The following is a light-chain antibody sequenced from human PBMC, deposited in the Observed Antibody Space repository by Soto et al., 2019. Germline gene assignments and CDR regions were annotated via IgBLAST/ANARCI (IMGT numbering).Light chain of an antibody. CDR3: QQYNSYSWT. CDR2: DAS. J-gene: IGKJ1*01. Sequence: DIQMTQSPSTLSASVGDRVTITCRASQTITRWMARYQQKPGKAPKLLIYDASTLESGVPSRFSGSRSGTEFTLTISSLQPDDFATYYCQQYNSYSWTFGQGTKVEIK. V-gene: IGKV1-5*01. CDR1: QTITRW.